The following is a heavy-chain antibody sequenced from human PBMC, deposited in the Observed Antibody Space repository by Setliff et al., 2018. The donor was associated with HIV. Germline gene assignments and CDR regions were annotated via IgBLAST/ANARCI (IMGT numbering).Heavy chain of an antibody. V-gene: IGHV4-39*07. CDR1: GGSVSSTTYF. CDR2: LYYSGST. Sequence: SETLSLTCTVSGGSVSSTTYFWGWIRQAPGKGLQWIGSLYYSGSTYYNPSLKSRVTISVDTSQNQFSLKLSSVTAADTAVYYCVGQGTGYIDGYFDYWGQGTLVTVSS. D-gene: IGHD5-18*01. CDR3: VGQGTGYIDGYFDY. J-gene: IGHJ4*02.